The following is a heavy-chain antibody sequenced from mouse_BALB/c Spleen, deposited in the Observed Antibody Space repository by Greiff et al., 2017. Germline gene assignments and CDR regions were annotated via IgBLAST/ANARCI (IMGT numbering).Heavy chain of an antibody. D-gene: IGHD1-1*01. CDR2: IDPANGNT. CDR1: GFNIKDTY. J-gene: IGHJ3*01. CDR3: ARSGTTVGSFAY. V-gene: IGHV14-3*02. Sequence: EVQLQESGAELVKPGASVKLSCTASGFNIKDTYMHWVKQRPEQGLEWIGRIDPANGNTKYDPKFQGKATITADTSSNTAYLQLSSLTSEDTAVYYCARSGTTVGSFAYWGQGTLVTVSA.